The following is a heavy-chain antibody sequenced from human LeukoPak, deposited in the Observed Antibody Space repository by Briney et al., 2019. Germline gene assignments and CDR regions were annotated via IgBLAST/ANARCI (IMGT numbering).Heavy chain of an antibody. CDR1: GFTFSSYA. CDR3: VKDHCSGGSCYSD. D-gene: IGHD2-15*01. CDR2: ISSNGGST. V-gene: IGHV3-64D*06. J-gene: IGHJ4*02. Sequence: GGSLRLSCSASGFTFSSYAMHWVRQAPGKGLEYVSAISSNGGSTYYADSVKGRFTISRDNSKNTLYLQMSSLRAEDTAVYYCVKDHCSGGSCYSDWGQGTLVTISS.